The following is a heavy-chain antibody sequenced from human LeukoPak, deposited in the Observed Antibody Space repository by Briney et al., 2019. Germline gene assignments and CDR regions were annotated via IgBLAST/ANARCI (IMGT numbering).Heavy chain of an antibody. Sequence: PSEALSLTCTVSGGSISSSGHYWGWIRQSPGKGLEWIGSIYYSGSTYYNPSLKSRVTISVDTSKNQFSLKLSSVTAADTAVYYCARGGKIPAAADYWGQGTLVTVSS. CDR3: ARGGKIPAAADY. V-gene: IGHV4-39*01. CDR1: GGSISSSGHY. D-gene: IGHD2-2*01. J-gene: IGHJ4*02. CDR2: IYYSGST.